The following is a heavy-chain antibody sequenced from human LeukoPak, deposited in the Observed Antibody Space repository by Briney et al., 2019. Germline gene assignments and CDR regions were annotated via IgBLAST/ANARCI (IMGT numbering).Heavy chain of an antibody. CDR3: ARVHDYYDSSGYVDY. Sequence: SQTLSLTCTVSGGSISIGDYYWSWIRQPPGKGLEWIGYIYYSGSTYYNPSLKSRVTISVDTSKNQFSLKLSSVTAADTAVYYCARVHDYYDSSGYVDYWGQGTLVTVSS. J-gene: IGHJ4*02. D-gene: IGHD3-22*01. V-gene: IGHV4-30-4*01. CDR2: IYYSGST. CDR1: GGSISIGDYY.